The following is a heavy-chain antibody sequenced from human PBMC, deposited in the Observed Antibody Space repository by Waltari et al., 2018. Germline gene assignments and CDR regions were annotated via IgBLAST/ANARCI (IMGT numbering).Heavy chain of an antibody. V-gene: IGHV4-34*01. D-gene: IGHD3-10*01. J-gene: IGHJ4*02. CDR1: GGSFSGYY. CDR2: INHSGST. Sequence: QVQLQQWGAGLLKPSETLSLTCAVYGGSFSGYYWSWIRQPPGKGLEWIGEINHSGSTNYNPSLNSRVTISVDTSKNQFSLKLSSVTAADTAVYYCARGGPPYYYGSGSYPLDYWGQGTLVIVSS. CDR3: ARGGPPYYYGSGSYPLDY.